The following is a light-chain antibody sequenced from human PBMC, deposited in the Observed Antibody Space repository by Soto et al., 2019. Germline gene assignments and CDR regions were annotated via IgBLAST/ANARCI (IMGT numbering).Light chain of an antibody. V-gene: IGKV3-20*01. CDR2: GAS. J-gene: IGKJ4*01. CDR1: QSVRGSY. CDR3: QQFDRSLT. Sequence: EIVLTQSPGTLSLSPGERGTLSCRASQSVRGSYLAWYQQKPGQAPRLLIYGASSRATDIPDRFSGSGSGTDFTLNSSRLEPEDLSLYYCQQFDRSLTFGGGTKVDIK.